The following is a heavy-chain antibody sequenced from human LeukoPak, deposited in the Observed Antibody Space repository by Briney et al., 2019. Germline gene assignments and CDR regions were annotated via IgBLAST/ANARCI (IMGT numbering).Heavy chain of an antibody. CDR3: ARVRGGPYGSGWYVGVQVFDY. Sequence: GGSLRLSRAPSGLTFSSHWMHGVRHGPGKGLVWVSRINSDGSSTGYEASVKGPFTISRHNSKNTLYLQMNSLRAEDTGVYYCARVRGGPYGSGWYVGVQVFDYWGQGTLVTVSS. V-gene: IGHV3-74*01. J-gene: IGHJ4*02. D-gene: IGHD6-19*01. CDR1: GLTFSSHW. CDR2: INSDGSST.